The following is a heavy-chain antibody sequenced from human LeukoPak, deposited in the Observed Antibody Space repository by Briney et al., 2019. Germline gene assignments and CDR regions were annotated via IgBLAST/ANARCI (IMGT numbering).Heavy chain of an antibody. D-gene: IGHD4-17*01. CDR1: GFTFSNYV. CDR3: ARDHWGNRGDYDFDY. CDR2: ISNTGNYI. Sequence: GGSLRLSCAASGFTFSNYVMNWVRQAPGKGLEWVSSISNTGNYIYYADSVKDRFTNSRDNAKNSLYLQMNSLRDEDTAVYYCARDHWGNRGDYDFDYWGQGTLVTVSS. V-gene: IGHV3-21*01. J-gene: IGHJ4*02.